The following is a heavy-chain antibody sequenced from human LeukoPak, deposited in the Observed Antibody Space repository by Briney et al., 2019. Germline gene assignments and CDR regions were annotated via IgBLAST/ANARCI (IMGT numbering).Heavy chain of an antibody. D-gene: IGHD3-22*01. CDR2: IYSGGST. CDR3: ATTREYYYDSSGSIDI. V-gene: IGHV3-53*01. Sequence: GGSLRLSCAASGFTVSSNYMSWVRQAPGKGLEWVSVIYSGGSTYYADSVRGRFTISRDNSKNTLYLQMNSLRAEDTAVYYCATTREYYYDSSGSIDIWGQGTLVTVSS. J-gene: IGHJ4*02. CDR1: GFTVSSNY.